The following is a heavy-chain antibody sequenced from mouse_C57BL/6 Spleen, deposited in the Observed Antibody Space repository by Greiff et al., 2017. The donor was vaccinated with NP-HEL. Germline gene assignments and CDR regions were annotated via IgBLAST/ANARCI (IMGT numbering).Heavy chain of an antibody. J-gene: IGHJ4*01. CDR2: ISSGGSYT. Sequence: EVKLVESGGDLVKPGGSLKLSCAASGFTFSSYGMSWVRQTPDKRLEWVATISSGGSYTYYPDSVKGRFTISRDNAKNTLYLQMSSLKSEDTAMYYCARQNYYGSGPHYYAMDYWGQGTSVTVSS. CDR3: ARQNYYGSGPHYYAMDY. CDR1: GFTFSSYG. D-gene: IGHD1-1*01. V-gene: IGHV5-6*01.